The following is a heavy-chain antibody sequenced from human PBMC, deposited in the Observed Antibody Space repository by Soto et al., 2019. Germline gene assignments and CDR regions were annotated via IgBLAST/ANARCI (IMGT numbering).Heavy chain of an antibody. CDR1: GGSISSGDYY. Sequence: SETLSLTCTVSGGSISSGDYYWSWIRQPPGKGLEWIGYIYYSGSTYYNPSLKSRVTISVDTSKNQFSLKLSSVTAADTAVDYCASERPAGSRLDPWGQGMLVTVSS. V-gene: IGHV4-30-4*01. D-gene: IGHD6-13*01. J-gene: IGHJ5*02. CDR3: ASERPAGSRLDP. CDR2: IYYSGST.